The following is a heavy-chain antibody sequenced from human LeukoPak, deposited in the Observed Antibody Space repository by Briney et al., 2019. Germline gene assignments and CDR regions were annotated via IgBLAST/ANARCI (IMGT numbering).Heavy chain of an antibody. CDR3: ARALAAAGLDY. CDR1: GGSFSGYY. J-gene: IGHJ4*02. V-gene: IGHV4-34*01. Sequence: SETLSLTCAVYGGSFSGYYWSWIRQPPGKGLEWIGEINHSGSTNYNPSLKSRVTISVDTSKNQFSLKLSSVTAADTAVYYRARALAAAGLDYWGQGTLVTVSS. CDR2: INHSGST. D-gene: IGHD6-13*01.